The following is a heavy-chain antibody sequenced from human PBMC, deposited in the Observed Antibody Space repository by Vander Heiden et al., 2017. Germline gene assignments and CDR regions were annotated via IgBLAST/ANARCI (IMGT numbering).Heavy chain of an antibody. V-gene: IGHV3-33*01. Sequence: QVQLVESGGGVVQPGRSLRLSCAASGFTFSSYGMHWVRQAPGQGREWVAVIWYDGSNKYYADSVKGRFTISRDNSKNTLYLQMNSLRAEDTAVYYCARDHYGGNWSIGYWGQGTLVTVSS. CDR3: ARDHYGGNWSIGY. CDR1: GFTFSSYG. D-gene: IGHD4-17*01. CDR2: IWYDGSNK. J-gene: IGHJ4*02.